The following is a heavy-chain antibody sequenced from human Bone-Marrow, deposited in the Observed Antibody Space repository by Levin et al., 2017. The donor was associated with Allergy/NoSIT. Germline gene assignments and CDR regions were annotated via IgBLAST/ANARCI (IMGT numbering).Heavy chain of an antibody. V-gene: IGHV3-23*01. J-gene: IGHJ4*02. CDR3: AKPSIEDWLVENFFDS. CDR2: ISDSGDGT. Sequence: GGSLRLSCAASGFTFNSHAMNWVRQTPGKGLEWVSGISDSGDGTLYADSVRGRFTTSRDNSKNTLFLQMNSLRAEDTAVYYCAKPSIEDWLVENFFDSWGQGTLVTVSS. D-gene: IGHD6-19*01. CDR1: GFTFNSHA.